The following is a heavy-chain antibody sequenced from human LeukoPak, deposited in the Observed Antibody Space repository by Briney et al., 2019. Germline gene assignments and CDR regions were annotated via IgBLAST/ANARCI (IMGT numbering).Heavy chain of an antibody. D-gene: IGHD3-10*01. CDR1: GFTFSGSA. CDR3: SRHILLWFGEPTYDAFDI. J-gene: IGHJ3*02. Sequence: GGSLRLSCAASGFTFSGSAMHWVRQASGKGLEWVGRIRSKTNSYATAYAASVKGRFTISRDDSMNTAYLQMNSLKTEDTAVYYCSRHILLWFGEPTYDAFDIWGQGTMVTVSS. V-gene: IGHV3-73*01. CDR2: IRSKTNSYAT.